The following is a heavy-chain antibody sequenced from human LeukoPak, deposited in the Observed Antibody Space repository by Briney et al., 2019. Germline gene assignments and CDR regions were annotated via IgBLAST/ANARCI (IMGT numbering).Heavy chain of an antibody. J-gene: IGHJ4*02. V-gene: IGHV4-31*03. Sequence: PSETLSLTCIVSGGSISSGGYYWSWIRRHPGKGLEWIGYIYYSGSTYYNPSLKSRVTISVDTSKNQFSLKLSSVTAADTAVYYCAGSPQYYYDSSGYFDYWGQGTLVTVSS. CDR1: GGSISSGGYY. D-gene: IGHD3-22*01. CDR2: IYYSGST. CDR3: AGSPQYYYDSSGYFDY.